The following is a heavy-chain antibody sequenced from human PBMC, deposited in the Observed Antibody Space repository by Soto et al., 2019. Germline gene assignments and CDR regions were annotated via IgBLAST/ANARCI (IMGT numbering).Heavy chain of an antibody. Sequence: ASVKVSCTTSGGSFMSQAISWVRQAPGQGPEWMGGIIPFSGTVTYTQRFQGRLTLTADEPTKTAYMELSSLRSEDTAVYYCARGSYDSYAGFFGMDVWGQGTKVTVSS. CDR2: IIPFSGTV. J-gene: IGHJ6*02. CDR3: ARGSYDSYAGFFGMDV. D-gene: IGHD3-10*01. CDR1: GGSFMSQA. V-gene: IGHV1-69*13.